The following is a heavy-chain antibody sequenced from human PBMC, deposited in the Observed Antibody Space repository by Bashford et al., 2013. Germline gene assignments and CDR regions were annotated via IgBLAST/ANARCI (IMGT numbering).Heavy chain of an antibody. CDR3: AKDSVHIWGSYRKPPKGFDY. Sequence: WVRQAPGKGLEWVSAISGSGGSTYYADSVKGRFTISRDNSKNTLYLQMNSLRAEDTAVYYCAKDSVHIWGSYRKPPKGFDYWGQGTLVTVSS. V-gene: IGHV3-23*01. CDR2: ISGSGGST. D-gene: IGHD3-16*02. J-gene: IGHJ4*02.